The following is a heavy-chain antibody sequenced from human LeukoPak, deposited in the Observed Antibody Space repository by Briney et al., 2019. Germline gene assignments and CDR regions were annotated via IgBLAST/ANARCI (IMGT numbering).Heavy chain of an antibody. D-gene: IGHD6-13*01. CDR2: ISWNSGSI. CDR1: GFTFDDYA. V-gene: IGHV3-9*01. CDR3: ASQYTSSRIFDD. Sequence: GGSLRLSCAASGFTFDDYAMHWVRQAPGKGLEWVSGISWNSGSIGYADSVKGRFTISRDNAKNSLYLQMNSLRAEDTAVYFCASQYTSSRIFDDWGQGTLVTVSS. J-gene: IGHJ4*02.